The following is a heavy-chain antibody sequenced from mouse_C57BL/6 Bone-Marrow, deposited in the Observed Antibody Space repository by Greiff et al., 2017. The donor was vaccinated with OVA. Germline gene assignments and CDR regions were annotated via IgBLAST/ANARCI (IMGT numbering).Heavy chain of an antibody. CDR1: GFTFSDYG. CDR3: AREELRWYYFDY. CDR2: ISSGSSTI. J-gene: IGHJ2*01. Sequence: EVKLMESGGGLVKPGGSLKLSCAASGFTFSDYGMHWVRQAPEKGLEWVAYISSGSSTIYYADTVKGRFTISRDNAKNTLFLQMTSLRSEDTAMYYCAREELRWYYFDYWGQGTTLTDSS. V-gene: IGHV5-17*01. D-gene: IGHD1-1*02.